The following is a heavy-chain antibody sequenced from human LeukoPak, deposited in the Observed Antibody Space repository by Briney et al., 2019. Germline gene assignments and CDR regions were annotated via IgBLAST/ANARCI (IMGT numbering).Heavy chain of an antibody. J-gene: IGHJ3*02. D-gene: IGHD2-2*03. CDR3: ARDHDLDEFDI. CDR1: GGSISSYY. V-gene: IGHV4-59*01. Sequence: SETLSLTCTVAGGSISSYYWSWIRQPPGKGLEWIGYIYYSGSTNYNPSLKSRVTISVDTSKNQFSLRLSSVTAADTAVYYCARDHDLDEFDIWGQGTMVTVSS. CDR2: IYYSGST.